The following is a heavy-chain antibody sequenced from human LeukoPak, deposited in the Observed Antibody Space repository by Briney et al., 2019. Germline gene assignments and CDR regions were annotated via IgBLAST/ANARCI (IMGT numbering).Heavy chain of an antibody. CDR1: GGTFSIYA. D-gene: IGHD1-20*01. Sequence: SVKVSFKASGGTFSIYAISWVRQAPGQGLEWMGRIIPILGIANYAQKFQGRVMITADKSTSTAYMELSSLRSEDTAVYYCARDQGGITGTPYYYGMDVWGQGTTVTVSS. V-gene: IGHV1-69*04. J-gene: IGHJ6*02. CDR2: IIPILGIA. CDR3: ARDQGGITGTPYYYGMDV.